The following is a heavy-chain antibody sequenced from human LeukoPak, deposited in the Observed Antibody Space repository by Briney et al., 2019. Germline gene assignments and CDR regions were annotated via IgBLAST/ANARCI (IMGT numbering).Heavy chain of an antibody. V-gene: IGHV3-23*01. CDR1: GFTFSSYP. D-gene: IGHD6-13*01. CDR2: ISATGGNT. CDR3: AKSRASSGVAPAGYVY. J-gene: IGHJ4*02. Sequence: GGSLRLSCAASGFTFSSYPMTWVRQAPGQGLGWVSSISATGGNTYHADSVKGRFTISMDISKNTLYLQMNSLRAEDTATYYCAKSRASSGVAPAGYVYWGQGTLVTVSS.